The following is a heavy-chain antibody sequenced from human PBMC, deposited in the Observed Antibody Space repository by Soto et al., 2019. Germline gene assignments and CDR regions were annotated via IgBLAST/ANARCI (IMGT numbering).Heavy chain of an antibody. V-gene: IGHV1-8*01. CDR2: MNPNSGTT. CDR3: ARERPVVVWFGNYYYYGMDV. J-gene: IGHJ6*02. D-gene: IGHD2-21*01. CDR1: GYTFTSYA. Sequence: ASVKVSCKASGYTFTSYAINWVRQATGQGLEWMGWMNPNSGTTGYAQKFQGRVTMTRNTSISTAYMELSSLRSEDTAVYYCARERPVVVWFGNYYYYGMDVWGQGTTVTVSS.